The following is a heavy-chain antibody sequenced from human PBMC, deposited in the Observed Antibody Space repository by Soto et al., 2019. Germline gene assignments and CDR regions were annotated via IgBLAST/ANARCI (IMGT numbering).Heavy chain of an antibody. D-gene: IGHD6-19*01. V-gene: IGHV4-34*01. Sequence: SETLSLTCAVYGGSFSGYYWSWIRQPPGKGLEWIGEINHSGSTNYNPSLKSRVTISVDTSKNQFSLKLSSVTAADTAVYYCARESHSSWYFDYWGQATLVTVSS. CDR1: GGSFSGYY. CDR2: INHSGST. CDR3: ARESHSSWYFDY. J-gene: IGHJ4*02.